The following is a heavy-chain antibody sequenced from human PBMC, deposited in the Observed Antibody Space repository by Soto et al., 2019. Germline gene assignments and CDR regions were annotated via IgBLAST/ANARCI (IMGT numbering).Heavy chain of an antibody. J-gene: IGHJ4*02. V-gene: IGHV3-23*01. Sequence: EVQLLESGGGLVQPGGSLRLSCAASGFTFSSYAMSWVRQAPGKGLEWVSAISGSGGSTYYADSVKGRFTISRDNSKNPQHMQRNSLRAEDTAVYYCAKLVAGYSYGTVNDYWGQGTLVTVSS. CDR1: GFTFSSYA. CDR2: ISGSGGST. CDR3: AKLVAGYSYGTVNDY. D-gene: IGHD5-18*01.